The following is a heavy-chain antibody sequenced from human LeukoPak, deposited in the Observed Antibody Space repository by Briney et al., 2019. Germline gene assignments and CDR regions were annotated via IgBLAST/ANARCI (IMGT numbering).Heavy chain of an antibody. D-gene: IGHD5-18*01. CDR1: GFTFSSYA. CDR3: AKEGFVDTAMVRVNFDY. Sequence: PGGSLRLSCAASGFTFSSYAMSWVRQAPGKGLEWVSAISGSGGSTYYADSVKGRFTISRDNSKNTLYLQMNSLRAEDTAVYYCAKEGFVDTAMVRVNFDYWGQGTLVTASS. J-gene: IGHJ4*02. V-gene: IGHV3-23*01. CDR2: ISGSGGST.